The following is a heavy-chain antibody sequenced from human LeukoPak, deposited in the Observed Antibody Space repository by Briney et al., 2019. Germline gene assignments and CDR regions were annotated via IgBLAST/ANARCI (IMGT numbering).Heavy chain of an antibody. V-gene: IGHV1-46*01. CDR1: GYTFSNYY. CDR2: INPSGGYT. D-gene: IGHD3-22*01. CDR3: ARQEDSSGYYYYH. J-gene: IGHJ5*02. Sequence: ASVKVSCKASGYTFSNYYMHWVRQAPGQGLEWMGIINPSGGYTTYAQKFQGRVTMTRDTSTSTVSMELSSLRSEDTAVYFCARQEDSSGYYYYHWGQGTLVTVSS.